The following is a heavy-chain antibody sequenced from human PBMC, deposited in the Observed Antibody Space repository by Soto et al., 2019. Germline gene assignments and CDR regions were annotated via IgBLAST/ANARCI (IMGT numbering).Heavy chain of an antibody. D-gene: IGHD4-17*01. CDR2: ISYDGDNK. CDR3: ATAVWGYGDFHFDY. CDR1: GFTFSSYG. V-gene: IGHV3-30*03. J-gene: IGHJ4*02. Sequence: GGSLRLSCTTSGFTFSSYGIHWVRQAPGKGLEWVAFISYDGDNKFYVDSVKGRFTISRDNGKKSLYLQMNSLRAEDTAVYYCATAVWGYGDFHFDYWGQGTLVTVSS.